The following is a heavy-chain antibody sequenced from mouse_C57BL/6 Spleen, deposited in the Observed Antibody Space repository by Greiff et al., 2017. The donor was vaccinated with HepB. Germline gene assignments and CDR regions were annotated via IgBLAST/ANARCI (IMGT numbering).Heavy chain of an antibody. CDR3: ARCDGYPYAMDY. J-gene: IGHJ4*01. CDR2: IYPSDSET. CDR1: GYTFTSYW. D-gene: IGHD2-3*01. V-gene: IGHV1-61*01. Sequence: VQLQQPGAELVRPGSSVKLSCKASGYTFTSYWMDWVKQRPGQGLEWIGNIYPSDSETHYNQKFKDKATLTVDKSSSTAYMQLSSLTSEDSAVYYCARCDGYPYAMDYWGQGTSVTVSS.